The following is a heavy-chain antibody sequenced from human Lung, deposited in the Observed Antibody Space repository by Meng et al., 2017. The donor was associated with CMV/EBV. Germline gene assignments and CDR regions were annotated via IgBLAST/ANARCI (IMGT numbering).Heavy chain of an antibody. CDR2: ISSTGSSI. Sequence: SLKISCATSGFSFSDYYMSWIRQAPGKGLEWVSYISSTGSSIYYADSVKGRFTISRDNAKNSLYLQMNSLRAEDTAMYYCARDPRPGAYYFGMDVWGQGTTVXVSS. V-gene: IGHV3-11*04. D-gene: IGHD6-6*01. J-gene: IGHJ6*02. CDR1: GFSFSDYY. CDR3: ARDPRPGAYYFGMDV.